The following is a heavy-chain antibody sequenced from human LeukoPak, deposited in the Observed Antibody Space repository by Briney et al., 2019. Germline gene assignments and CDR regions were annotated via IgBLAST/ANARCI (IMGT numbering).Heavy chain of an antibody. CDR1: GGSISSYY. V-gene: IGHV4-59*01. Sequence: SETLSLTCTVSGGSISSYYWSWIRQPPGKGLEWIGYIYYSGSTNYNPSLKSRVTISVDTSKNQFSLKLSSVTAADTAVYYCARVGYYYYYGMDVWGQGTRSPSP. D-gene: IGHD1-26*01. CDR2: IYYSGST. CDR3: ARVGYYYYYGMDV. J-gene: IGHJ6*02.